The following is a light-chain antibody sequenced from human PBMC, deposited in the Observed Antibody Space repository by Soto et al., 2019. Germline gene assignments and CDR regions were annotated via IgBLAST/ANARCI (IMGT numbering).Light chain of an antibody. Sequence: DIVMTQSPDSLAVSMGGRATNNCKSSQSVLYDSNNKNYLAWYQQKPGKAPKLLIYAASSLQIGVPPRFSGSGSGTDFTLAISSLQPEDFATYYCQQSSSIPRTFGQGTKVDIK. CDR3: QQSSSIPRT. CDR1: QSVLYDSNNKNY. J-gene: IGKJ1*01. CDR2: AAS. V-gene: IGKV4-1*01.